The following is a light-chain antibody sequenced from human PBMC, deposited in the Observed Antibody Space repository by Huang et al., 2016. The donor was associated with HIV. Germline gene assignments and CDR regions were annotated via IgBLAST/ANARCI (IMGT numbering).Light chain of an antibody. Sequence: IQMTQSPTSLSASVGDRVSIVGRASQSICTYLNWYQQKPGKAPKLLIPYASTLHSGMPSVFSGSGSGTEFTLTIRGLQLDDFATYYCQQSYSALSSFGPGTRL. CDR3: QQSYSALSS. CDR1: QSICTY. J-gene: IGKJ5*01. V-gene: IGKV1-39*01. CDR2: YAS.